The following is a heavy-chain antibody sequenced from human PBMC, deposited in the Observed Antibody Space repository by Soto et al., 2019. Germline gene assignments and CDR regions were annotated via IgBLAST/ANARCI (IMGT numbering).Heavy chain of an antibody. Sequence: SVKVSCKASGGTFSSYAISWVRQAPGQGLEWMGGIIPIFGTANYAQKFQGRFTISRDNSKNLLYLDMNNLRVEDTGVYYCTKVPARTPRAFFDHWGQGIMVTVSS. CDR2: IIPIFGTA. J-gene: IGHJ5*02. CDR1: GGTFSSYA. V-gene: IGHV1-69*05. CDR3: TKVPARTPRAFFDH.